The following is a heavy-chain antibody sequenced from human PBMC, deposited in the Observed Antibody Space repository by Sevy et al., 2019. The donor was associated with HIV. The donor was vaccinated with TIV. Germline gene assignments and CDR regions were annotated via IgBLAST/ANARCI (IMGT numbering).Heavy chain of an antibody. Sequence: GVSLRLSCAASGFTFSSYAMHWVRQAPGKGLEWVAVISYDGSNKYYADSVKGRFTISRDNSKNTLYLQMNSLRAEDTAVYYCARDTKLHYSNYDAFDIWGQGTMVTVSS. J-gene: IGHJ3*02. CDR2: ISYDGSNK. CDR3: ARDTKLHYSNYDAFDI. D-gene: IGHD4-4*01. V-gene: IGHV3-30-3*01. CDR1: GFTFSSYA.